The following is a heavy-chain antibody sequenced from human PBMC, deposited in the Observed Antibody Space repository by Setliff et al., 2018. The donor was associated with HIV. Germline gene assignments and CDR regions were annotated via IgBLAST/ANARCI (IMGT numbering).Heavy chain of an antibody. CDR2: IYYSGST. Sequence: PSETLSLTCTVSGGSISSDGYYWTWIRQHPGKGLEWIGYIYYSGSTYYNPSLKSRVTISVDTSKNQFSLNLTSVTAADRAVHSCARAEGAGAANFQHWGQGTLVTVSS. J-gene: IGHJ1*01. CDR3: ARAEGAGAANFQH. V-gene: IGHV4-31*03. CDR1: GGSISSDGYY. D-gene: IGHD1-26*01.